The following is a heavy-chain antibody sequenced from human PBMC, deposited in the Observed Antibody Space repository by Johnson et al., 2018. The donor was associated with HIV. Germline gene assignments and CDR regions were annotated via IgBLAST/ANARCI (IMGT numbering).Heavy chain of an antibody. CDR2: INWNGGST. Sequence: VQLVESGGGVVRPGGSLRLSCAASGFTFDDYGMSWVRQAPGKGLEWVSGINWNGGSTGYADSVKGRFPISRDNAKNSLYLQMNSLRAEDTALYYCARDRRYYGSGSYGGAFDIWGQGTMVTVSS. D-gene: IGHD3-10*01. J-gene: IGHJ3*02. CDR1: GFTFDDYG. V-gene: IGHV3-20*04. CDR3: ARDRRYYGSGSYGGAFDI.